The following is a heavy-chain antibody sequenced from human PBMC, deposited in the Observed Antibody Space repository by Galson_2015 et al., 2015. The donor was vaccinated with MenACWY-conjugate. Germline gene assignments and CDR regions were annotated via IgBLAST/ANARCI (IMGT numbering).Heavy chain of an antibody. Sequence: QSGAEVKKPGESLKTSCKGSGYSFTNYWIAWVRQMPGKGLEWVGLINPADSNIRYSPSFQGQVTISADESISTAHLQWSSLKASDTAMYYCARHPPGGRGMDVWGRGTTVTVSS. D-gene: IGHD1-26*01. CDR2: INPADSNI. J-gene: IGHJ6*02. V-gene: IGHV5-51*01. CDR1: GYSFTNYW. CDR3: ARHPPGGRGMDV.